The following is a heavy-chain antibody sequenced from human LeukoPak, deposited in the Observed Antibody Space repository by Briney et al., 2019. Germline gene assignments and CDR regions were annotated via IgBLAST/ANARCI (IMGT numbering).Heavy chain of an antibody. Sequence: PGGSLRLSCAASGFTFSTYGIHWVRQAPGKGLEWVAFIRYDGGNKYYADSVRGRFTVSRDNSKNTLYLQMNSLRAEDTAVYYCARDDYDSSGSLDYWGQGTLVTVSS. V-gene: IGHV3-30*02. CDR1: GFTFSTYG. CDR2: IRYDGGNK. CDR3: ARDDYDSSGSLDY. J-gene: IGHJ4*02. D-gene: IGHD3-22*01.